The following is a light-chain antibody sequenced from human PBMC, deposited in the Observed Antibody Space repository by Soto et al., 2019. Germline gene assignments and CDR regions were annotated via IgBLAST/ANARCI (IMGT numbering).Light chain of an antibody. CDR2: EVT. J-gene: IGLJ3*02. CDR1: SSDVGGYNY. Sequence: QSVLTQPASVSGSPGQSITISCTGTSSDVGGYNYVSWYQQHPGKAPKLMIYEVTNRPSGVYHRFSGSKSGNSASLTISGLQAEDEADYYCCSYRSGTTWVFGGGTKLTVL. V-gene: IGLV2-14*01. CDR3: CSYRSGTTWV.